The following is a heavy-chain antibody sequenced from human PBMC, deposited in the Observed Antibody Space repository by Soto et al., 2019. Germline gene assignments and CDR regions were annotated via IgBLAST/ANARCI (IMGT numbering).Heavy chain of an antibody. CDR3: AHRSCCQGGWFDA. V-gene: IGHV2-5*02. D-gene: IGHD3-16*01. J-gene: IGHJ5*02. CDR2: IFWDDEK. CDR1: GLSHRSSGEG. Sequence: QITLKESGPTLVKPTQTLTLTCTFSGLSHRSSGEGVGWIRQPPGRALEWLALIFWDDEKRHRPSLKSRLTITKDAPKNQVVLTLTNMDPADTATYYCAHRSCCQGGWFDAWGQGTLVTVSS.